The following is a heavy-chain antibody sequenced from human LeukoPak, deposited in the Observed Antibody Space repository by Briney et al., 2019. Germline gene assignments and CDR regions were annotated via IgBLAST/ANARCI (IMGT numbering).Heavy chain of an antibody. J-gene: IGHJ3*02. Sequence: GASVKVSCKASGGTFSSYAISWVRQAPGQGLEWMGGIIPIFGTANYAQKFQGRVTITADKSTSTAYMELSSLRSEDTAVYYCARRVAVAGYAFDIWGQGTMVTVSS. V-gene: IGHV1-69*06. D-gene: IGHD6-19*01. CDR2: IIPIFGTA. CDR1: GGTFSSYA. CDR3: ARRVAVAGYAFDI.